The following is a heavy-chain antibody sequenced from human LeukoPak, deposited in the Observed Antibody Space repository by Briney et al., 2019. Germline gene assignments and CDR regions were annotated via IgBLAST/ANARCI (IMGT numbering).Heavy chain of an antibody. J-gene: IGHJ4*01. D-gene: IGHD3-9*01. Sequence: GGSLRLSCAASGYTFSGQYIHWVRQAPGQGLEWMGWINPNSGGTNYAQKFQDRVSMTRDTSISTAYMQLSRLRSDDTAVYYCARSPHILTGENFDYWGHGTLLTVSS. CDR3: ARSPHILTGENFDY. CDR1: GYTFSGQY. V-gene: IGHV1-2*02. CDR2: INPNSGGT.